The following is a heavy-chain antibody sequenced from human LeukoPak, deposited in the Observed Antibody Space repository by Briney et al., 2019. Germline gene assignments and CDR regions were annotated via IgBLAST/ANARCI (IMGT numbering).Heavy chain of an antibody. D-gene: IGHD6-19*01. CDR1: GFTFSSYG. CDR2: ISSSGSTK. J-gene: IGHJ1*01. Sequence: GGSLRLSCAASGFTFSSYGMHWVRQAPGKGLEWVSNISSSGSTKYHADSVKGRFTISRDNAKNSLYLQMNSLRAEDTAVYYCARSSGWLYFQHWGQGTLVTVSS. V-gene: IGHV3-48*04. CDR3: ARSSGWLYFQH.